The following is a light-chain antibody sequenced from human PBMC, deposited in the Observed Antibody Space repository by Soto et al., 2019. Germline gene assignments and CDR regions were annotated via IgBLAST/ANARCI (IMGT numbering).Light chain of an antibody. J-gene: IGKJ1*01. CDR3: QQFNNWPRT. CDR1: QSVNNN. V-gene: IGKV3-15*01. Sequence: EIVMTQSPAILSVSPGERATLSCRASQSVNNNLAWYQQKPGQAPRLLIYGASTRATGIPARFSGSGSGTEFTLTISSLQSEDFAVYYCQQFNNWPRTFGQGTKVEVK. CDR2: GAS.